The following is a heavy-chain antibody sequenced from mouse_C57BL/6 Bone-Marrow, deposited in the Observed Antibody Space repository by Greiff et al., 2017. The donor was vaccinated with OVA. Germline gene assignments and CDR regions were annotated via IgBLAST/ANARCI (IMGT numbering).Heavy chain of an antibody. D-gene: IGHD2-4*01. Sequence: EVKLMESGPELVKPGASVKIPCKASGYTFTDYNMDWVKQSHGKSLEWIGDINPNNGGTIYNQKFKGKATLTVDKSSSTAYMELRSLTSEDTAVYYCARSDYDGDWYFDVWGTGTTVTVSS. CDR3: ARSDYDGDWYFDV. CDR2: INPNNGGT. V-gene: IGHV1-18*01. CDR1: GYTFTDYN. J-gene: IGHJ1*03.